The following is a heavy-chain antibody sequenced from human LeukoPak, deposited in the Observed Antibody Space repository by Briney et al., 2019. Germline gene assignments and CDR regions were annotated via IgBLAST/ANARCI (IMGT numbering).Heavy chain of an antibody. J-gene: IGHJ3*02. D-gene: IGHD6-13*01. CDR1: GGSISSGGYY. CDR3: ARDQGSSWWEVDAFDI. CDR2: IYYSGST. Sequence: TSQTLSLTCTVSGGSISSGGYYWSWIRQHPGKGLEWIGYIYYSGSTNYNPSLKSRVTISVDTSKNQFSLKLSSVTAADTAVYYCARDQGSSWWEVDAFDIWGQGTMVTVSS. V-gene: IGHV4-31*03.